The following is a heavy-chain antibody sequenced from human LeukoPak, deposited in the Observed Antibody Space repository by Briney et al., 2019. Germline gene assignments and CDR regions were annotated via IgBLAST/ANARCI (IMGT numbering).Heavy chain of an antibody. CDR1: GDSVSSITVT. CDR3: ARQGTVTAFDY. J-gene: IGHJ4*02. CDR2: TYYRSQWFN. Sequence: SQTLSLTFAISGDSVSSITVTWNWIRQSPSRGLEWLGRTYYRSQWFNAYAVSVKSRITMNPDTSKNHFSLQLNSVTPDHTAVYYCARQGTVTAFDYWGQGTLVTVSS. D-gene: IGHD2-21*02. V-gene: IGHV6-1*01.